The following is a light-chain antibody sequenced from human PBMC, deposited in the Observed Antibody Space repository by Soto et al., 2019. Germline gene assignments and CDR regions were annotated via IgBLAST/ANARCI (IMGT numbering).Light chain of an antibody. CDR1: QSVSSSY. J-gene: IGKJ1*01. CDR2: GES. Sequence: EIVLTQSPGTLSLSPGERATLSCRASQSVSSSYLAWYQQKPGQAPRLLIYGESSRATGIPDRFSGSGSGTDFTLTISRLEPEDFAVYYCQQYGSSPWTFGQGTKVEI. V-gene: IGKV3-20*01. CDR3: QQYGSSPWT.